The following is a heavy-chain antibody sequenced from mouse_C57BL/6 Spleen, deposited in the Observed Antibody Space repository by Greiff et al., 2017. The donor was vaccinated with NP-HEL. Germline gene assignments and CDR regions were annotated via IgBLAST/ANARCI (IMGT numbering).Heavy chain of an antibody. CDR1: GYTFTSYW. J-gene: IGHJ4*01. Sequence: VKLQQPGAELVKPGASVKLSCKASGYTFTSYWMQWVKQRPGQGLEWIGEIDPSDSYTNYNQKFKGKATLTVDTSSSTAYMQLSSLTSEDSAVYYCARHDYSNPEDYWGQGTSVTVSS. V-gene: IGHV1-50*01. CDR2: IDPSDSYT. D-gene: IGHD2-5*01. CDR3: ARHDYSNPEDY.